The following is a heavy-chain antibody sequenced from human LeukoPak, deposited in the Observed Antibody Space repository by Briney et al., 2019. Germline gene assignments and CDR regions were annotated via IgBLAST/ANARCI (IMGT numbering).Heavy chain of an antibody. V-gene: IGHV1-8*03. CDR1: GYTFTHYD. D-gene: IGHD6-19*01. J-gene: IGHJ5*02. CDR3: ARSRTGYSSGLIKWLWFDP. Sequence: ASVKVSCKASGYTFTHYDINWVRQATGQGLEWMGWMNPYSGNTGYAQKFQGRVTITTNTSISTAYMELSSLRSEDTAVYYCARSRTGYSSGLIKWLWFDPWGQGTLVTVSS. CDR2: MNPYSGNT.